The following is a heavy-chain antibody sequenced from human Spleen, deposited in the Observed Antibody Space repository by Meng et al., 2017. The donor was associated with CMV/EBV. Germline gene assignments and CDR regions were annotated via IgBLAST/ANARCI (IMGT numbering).Heavy chain of an antibody. CDR2: IYSGGST. J-gene: IGHJ4*02. D-gene: IGHD1-26*01. CDR1: GFTVSSNY. CDR3: ATDEGAY. Sequence: GESLKISCAASGFTVSSNYMSWVRQAPGKGLEWVSVIYSGGSTYYADSVKGRFTISRDNSKNSLYLQMNSLRAEDTAIYYCATDEGAYWGQGTLVTVSS. V-gene: IGHV3-53*01.